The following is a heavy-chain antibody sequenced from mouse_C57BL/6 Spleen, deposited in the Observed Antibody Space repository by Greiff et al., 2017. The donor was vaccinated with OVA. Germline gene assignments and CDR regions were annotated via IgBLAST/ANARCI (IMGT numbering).Heavy chain of an antibody. V-gene: IGHV14-2*01. CDR3: APGCCYNFYDMDY. Sequence: VQLQQSGAELVKPGASVKLSCTASGFNFKDYYMHWVKQRTEQGLEWIGRIDPEDGETKYAPKFQGKATLTADTPSNTAYLQLSSLTSEDSAVYYCAPGCCYNFYDMDYGGQGTSVAVSS. CDR2: IDPEDGET. CDR1: GFNFKDYY. J-gene: IGHJ4*01. D-gene: IGHD1-2*01.